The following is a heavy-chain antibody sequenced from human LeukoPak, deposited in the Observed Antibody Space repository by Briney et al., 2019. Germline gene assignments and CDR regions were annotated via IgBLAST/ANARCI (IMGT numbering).Heavy chain of an antibody. D-gene: IGHD1-26*01. CDR1: GFTFSSYG. Sequence: RGSLRLSCAASGFTFSSYGMHWVRQAPGKGLEWVAFIRYDGSNKYYEDSVKGRFTISRDNSKNTLYLQINSLRAEDQAVYYCAKDPEGATDYYYYYMDVWGKGTTVTVSS. CDR2: IRYDGSNK. CDR3: AKDPEGATDYYYYYMDV. J-gene: IGHJ6*03. V-gene: IGHV3-30*02.